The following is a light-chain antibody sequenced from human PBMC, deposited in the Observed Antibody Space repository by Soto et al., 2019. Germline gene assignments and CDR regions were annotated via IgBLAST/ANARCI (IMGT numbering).Light chain of an antibody. Sequence: QSVLTQPPSVSAAPGQKVTIPCSGSSSNIGNNYVSWYQQLPGTTPKLLIYENNKGPSGIPDRFSGSKSGTSATLGISGLQTGDEADYYCGAWDSSLSDWVFGGGTQLTVL. CDR1: SSNIGNNY. CDR3: GAWDSSLSDWV. CDR2: ENN. V-gene: IGLV1-51*02. J-gene: IGLJ3*02.